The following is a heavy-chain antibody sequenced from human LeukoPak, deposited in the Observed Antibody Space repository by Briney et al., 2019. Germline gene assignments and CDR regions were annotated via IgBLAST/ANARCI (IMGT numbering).Heavy chain of an antibody. CDR3: ARVRYSSSWYTNWFDP. CDR1: GYTFTIYD. J-gene: IGHJ5*02. Sequence: GASVKVSCKASGYTFTIYDINWVRQATGQGLEWMGWMNPNSGNTGYAQKFQGRVTITRNTSISTAYMELSSLRSEDTAVYYCARVRYSSSWYTNWFDPWGQGTLVTVSS. CDR2: MNPNSGNT. V-gene: IGHV1-8*03. D-gene: IGHD6-13*01.